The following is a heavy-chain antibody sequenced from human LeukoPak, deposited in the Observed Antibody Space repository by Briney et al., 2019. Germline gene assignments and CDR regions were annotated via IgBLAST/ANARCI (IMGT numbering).Heavy chain of an antibody. D-gene: IGHD1-26*01. Sequence: GGSLRLSCAASGFIFSSHWMHWVRQAPGRGLVWVSRIHFDGSVTTYADFVKGRFTISRDNAKNTLSLQMNSLRAEDTAVHYCARVASYSSTSFDSWGQGTLVTVSS. CDR1: GFIFSSHW. J-gene: IGHJ4*02. CDR2: IHFDGSVT. V-gene: IGHV3-74*01. CDR3: ARVASYSSTSFDS.